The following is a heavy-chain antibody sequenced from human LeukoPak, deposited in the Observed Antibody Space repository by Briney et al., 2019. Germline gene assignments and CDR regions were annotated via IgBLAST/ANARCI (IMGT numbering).Heavy chain of an antibody. J-gene: IGHJ6*03. CDR2: ISFDGVNT. D-gene: IGHD2-2*01. Sequence: SGGSLRLSCAASGVTFSTYAIHWVRQAPGKGLEWVAVISFDGVNTFYADSVKGRFTISRDNSNNTVYLQMNNLRPEDTAVFYCARGQGYESYYYMDVWGKGTTVSVSS. CDR1: GVTFSTYA. V-gene: IGHV3-30*04. CDR3: ARGQGYESYYYMDV.